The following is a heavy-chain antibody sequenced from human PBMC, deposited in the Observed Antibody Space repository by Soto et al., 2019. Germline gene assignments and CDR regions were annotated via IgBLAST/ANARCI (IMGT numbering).Heavy chain of an antibody. J-gene: IGHJ4*02. D-gene: IGHD2-2*01. CDR2: IYYSGST. V-gene: IGHV4-31*03. Sequence: PSETLSLTCTVSGGSISSGGYYWSWIRQHPGKGLEWIGYIYYSGSTYYNPSLKSRVTISVDTSKNQFSLKLSSVTAADTAVYYCTVSTSSLQYGYFDYWGQGTLVTVSS. CDR3: TVSTSSLQYGYFDY. CDR1: GGSISSGGYY.